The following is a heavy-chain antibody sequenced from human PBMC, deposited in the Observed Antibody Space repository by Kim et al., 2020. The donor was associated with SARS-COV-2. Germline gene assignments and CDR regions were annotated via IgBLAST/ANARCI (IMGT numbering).Heavy chain of an antibody. CDR1: GFTFSSYS. J-gene: IGHJ6*02. V-gene: IGHV3-21*01. D-gene: IGHD6-6*01. Sequence: GGSLRLSCAASGFTFSSYSMNWVRQAPGKGLEWVSSISSSSSYIYYADSVKGRFTISRDNAKNSLYLQMNSLRAEDTAVYYCWYSSSSSDLYYYYGMDVWGQGTTVTVSS. CDR3: WYSSSSSDLYYYYGMDV. CDR2: ISSSSSYI.